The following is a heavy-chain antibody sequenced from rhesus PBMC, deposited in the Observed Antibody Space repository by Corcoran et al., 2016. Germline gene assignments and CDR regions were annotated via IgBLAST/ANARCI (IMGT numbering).Heavy chain of an antibody. Sequence: QVQLQESGPGLLKPSDTLSLTCAVSGGSISGGYGWGWIRQSPGKGLEWIGNIYSRNVNNYDNPSSKSRVNIATDTAKNQFALKLRSVTAADTAVYYCARAWYSGSWVNNGLDSWGQGVVVTVSS. CDR2: IYSRNVNN. V-gene: IGHV4S7*01. J-gene: IGHJ6*01. D-gene: IGHD6-25*01. CDR1: GGSISGGYG. CDR3: ARAWYSGSWVNNGLDS.